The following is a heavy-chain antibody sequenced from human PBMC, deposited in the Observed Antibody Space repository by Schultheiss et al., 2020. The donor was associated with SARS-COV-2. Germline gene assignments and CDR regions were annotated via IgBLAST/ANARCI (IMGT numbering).Heavy chain of an antibody. CDR2: IYYSGST. J-gene: IGHJ4*02. Sequence: SQTLSLTCTVSGGSISSSSYYWGWIRQPPGKGLEWIGSIYYSGSTYYNPSLKSRVTISVDTSKNQFSLKLSSVTAADTAVYYCAEETRRAGFDYWGQGTLVTVSS. CDR1: GGSISSSSYY. D-gene: IGHD2-2*01. CDR3: AEETRRAGFDY. V-gene: IGHV4-39*01.